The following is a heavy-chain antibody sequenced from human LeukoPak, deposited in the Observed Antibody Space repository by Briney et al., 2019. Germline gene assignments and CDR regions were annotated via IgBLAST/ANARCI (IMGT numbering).Heavy chain of an antibody. Sequence: QAGGSLRLSCTVSGFNSNNYWMHWVRQAPGKGLVWVSRMNNDGRVISYADSVNGRFTISRDNAKNTLYLQMNSLRAEDTAVYYCAREFEATGFWALDYWGQGTLVTASS. CDR2: MNNDGRVI. CDR1: GFNSNNYW. D-gene: IGHD3-16*01. J-gene: IGHJ4*02. CDR3: AREFEATGFWALDY. V-gene: IGHV3-74*01.